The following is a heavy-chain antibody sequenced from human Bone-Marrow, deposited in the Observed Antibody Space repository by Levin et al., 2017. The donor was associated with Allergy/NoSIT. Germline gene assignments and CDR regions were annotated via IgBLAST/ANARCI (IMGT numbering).Heavy chain of an antibody. CDR1: GFTFSDYW. Sequence: SCAASGFTFSDYWMTWVRQAPGKGPEWVANIKGDGSEKYYADSVTGRFTISRDNAQNSLFLQMDYLRGDDSGIYYCARTVGAAPSDYWGQGTLVTVSS. J-gene: IGHJ4*02. D-gene: IGHD6-6*01. V-gene: IGHV3-7*01. CDR2: IKGDGSEK. CDR3: ARTVGAAPSDY.